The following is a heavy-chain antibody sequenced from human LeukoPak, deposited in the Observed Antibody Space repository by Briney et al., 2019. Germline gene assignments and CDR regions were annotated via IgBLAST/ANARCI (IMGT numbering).Heavy chain of an antibody. CDR3: ARSYYYESSGYGDFDY. D-gene: IGHD3-22*01. CDR1: GGSFSGYY. V-gene: IGHV4-34*01. J-gene: IGHJ4*02. CDR2: INHSGIT. Sequence: SETLSLTCAVYGGSFSGYYWSWIRQPPGKGPEWIGEINHSGITDYNPSLKSRVTISVDTSKNQFSLKLTSVTAADTAVYYCARSYYYESSGYGDFDYWGQGALVTVSS.